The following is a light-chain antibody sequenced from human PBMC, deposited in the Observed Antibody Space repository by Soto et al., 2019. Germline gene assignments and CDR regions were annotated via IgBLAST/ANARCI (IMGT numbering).Light chain of an antibody. J-gene: IGKJ3*01. CDR3: QKYYSTPFT. Sequence: DIVMTQSPDSLAVSLGERATINCKSSQSVLYSSNNKNYLAWYQQKPGQPTKLLIYWASIRESGVPDRFSGSGSGTDFTLTISSLQAEDVAVYYCQKYYSTPFTFGPGTKVDIK. CDR1: QSVLYSSNNKNY. CDR2: WAS. V-gene: IGKV4-1*01.